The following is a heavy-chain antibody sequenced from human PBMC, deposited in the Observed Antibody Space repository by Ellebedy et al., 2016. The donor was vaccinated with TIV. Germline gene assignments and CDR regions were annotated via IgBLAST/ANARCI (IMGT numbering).Heavy chain of an antibody. V-gene: IGHV3-7*03. CDR1: GFTFSSYW. J-gene: IGHJ5*01. CDR2: IKKDGSEE. CDR3: ARIPGTTVYFDS. Sequence: PGGSLRLSCVASGFTFSSYWMSWVRQAPGKGLEWVANIKKDGSEEYYVDSAKGRFTISRDNAKNSLYLQMNSLRADDTAVYYCARIPGTTVYFDSWGQGTLVTVSS. D-gene: IGHD1-7*01.